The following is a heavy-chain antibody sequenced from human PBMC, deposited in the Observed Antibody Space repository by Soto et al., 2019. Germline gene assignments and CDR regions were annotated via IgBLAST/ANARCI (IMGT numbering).Heavy chain of an antibody. Sequence: AETLPLSCTGSCGSISSYYWSWIRQPTGKGLEWIGYIYYSGSTDYNPSLKSRVTISVDTSNNQFSLKLSSVTAADTAVYYCARGNWNYYYWGQGTLVTVSS. CDR2: IYYSGST. J-gene: IGHJ4*02. D-gene: IGHD1-7*01. CDR1: CGSISSYY. V-gene: IGHV4-59*01. CDR3: ARGNWNYYY.